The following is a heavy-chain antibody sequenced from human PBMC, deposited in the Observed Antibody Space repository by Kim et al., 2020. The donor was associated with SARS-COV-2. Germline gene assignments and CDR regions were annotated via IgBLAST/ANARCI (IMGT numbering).Heavy chain of an antibody. CDR3: VRVRAMVRGVNPILMDYYYYNAMDV. V-gene: IGHV4-34*01. J-gene: IGHJ6*02. CDR2: INHSGST. Sequence: SETLSLTCAVYGGPFSGYYWSWIRQPPGKGIEWIGEINHSGSTNYNPSLKSRVTISVDTSKNQFSLKLSSVTAADTAVYYCVRVRAMVRGVNPILMDYYYYNAMDVWGQGTTVTVSS. CDR1: GGPFSGYY. D-gene: IGHD3-10*01.